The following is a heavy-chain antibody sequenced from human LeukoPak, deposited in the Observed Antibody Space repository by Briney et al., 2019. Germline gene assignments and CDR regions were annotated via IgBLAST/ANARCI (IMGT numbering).Heavy chain of an antibody. CDR3: ARVYDSSGHYPIDY. Sequence: WASVKVSCKASGYTFTSYDINWVRQATGQGLEWMGWMNPNSDNTGYARKFQGRVTITRNTSISTAYMELSSLRSEDTAVYYCARVYDSSGHYPIDYWGQGTLVTVSS. CDR2: MNPNSDNT. J-gene: IGHJ4*02. D-gene: IGHD3-22*01. V-gene: IGHV1-8*01. CDR1: GYTFTSYD.